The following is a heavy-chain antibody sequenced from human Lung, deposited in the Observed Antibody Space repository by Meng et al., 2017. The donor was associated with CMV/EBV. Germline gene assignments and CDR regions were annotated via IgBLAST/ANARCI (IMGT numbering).Heavy chain of an antibody. Sequence: SXAASGFTFSSYAMHWVRQAPGKGLEWVAVISYDGSNKYYADSVKGRFTISRDNSKNTLYLQMNSLRAEDTAVYYCARWGVDTAMADYYYGMEVWXQGNXVNGAS. V-gene: IGHV3-30*04. D-gene: IGHD5-18*01. J-gene: IGHJ6*02. CDR2: ISYDGSNK. CDR1: GFTFSSYA. CDR3: ARWGVDTAMADYYYGMEV.